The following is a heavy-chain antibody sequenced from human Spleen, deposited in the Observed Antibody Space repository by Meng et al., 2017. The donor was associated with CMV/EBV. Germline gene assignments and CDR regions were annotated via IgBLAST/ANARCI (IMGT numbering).Heavy chain of an antibody. CDR2: IYFSGVT. J-gene: IGHJ4*02. Sequence: TVSGAYLPHGGYYWSWIRQHPERGLEWIGFIYFSGVTYYNPSLKSRITISVDASKRQFFLKLNSVTAADTAVYYCAKTDSREGGFDSWGQGTLVTVSS. CDR1: GAYLPHGGYY. CDR3: AKTDSREGGFDS. D-gene: IGHD1-1*01. V-gene: IGHV4-31*03.